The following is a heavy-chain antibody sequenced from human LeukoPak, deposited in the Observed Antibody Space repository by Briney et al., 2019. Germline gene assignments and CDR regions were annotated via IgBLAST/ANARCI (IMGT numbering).Heavy chain of an antibody. V-gene: IGHV3-23*01. Sequence: GGSLRLSCAASGFTFSNFGMSWVRQAPGKGLEWVSALSDDGDNTYYPDSVKGRFTISRDNSKSTLYLQINSLRAEDTAVYYCAKDGNPGYSSGWYDYWGQGALVTVSS. CDR2: LSDDGDNT. CDR1: GFTFSNFG. D-gene: IGHD6-19*01. CDR3: AKDGNPGYSSGWYDY. J-gene: IGHJ4*02.